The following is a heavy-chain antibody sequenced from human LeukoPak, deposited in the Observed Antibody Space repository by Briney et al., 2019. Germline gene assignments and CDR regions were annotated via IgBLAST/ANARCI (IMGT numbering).Heavy chain of an antibody. CDR1: GGSISGSSYY. J-gene: IGHJ5*02. V-gene: IGHV4-39*07. D-gene: IGHD3-3*01. CDR2: IYYSGST. Sequence: SETLSLTCTVSGGSISGSSYYWGWIRQPPGKGLEWIGSIYYSGSTYYNPSLKSRVTISVDTSKNQFSLKLSSVTAADTAVYYCARGSRITIFGVVIIGWFDPWGQGTLVTVSS. CDR3: ARGSRITIFGVVIIGWFDP.